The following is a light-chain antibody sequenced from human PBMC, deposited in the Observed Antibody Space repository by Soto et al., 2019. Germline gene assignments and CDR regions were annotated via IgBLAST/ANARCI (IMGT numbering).Light chain of an antibody. CDR1: SGHSSYA. CDR2: LNSDGSH. Sequence: QSVLTQSPSAFASLGASVKLTCTLSSGHSSYAIAWHQQQPEKGPRYLMKLNSDGSHSKGDGIPDRFSGSSSGAERYLTISSLQSEDEADYYCQTWGTGPVVFGGGTKLTVL. J-gene: IGLJ2*01. V-gene: IGLV4-69*01. CDR3: QTWGTGPVV.